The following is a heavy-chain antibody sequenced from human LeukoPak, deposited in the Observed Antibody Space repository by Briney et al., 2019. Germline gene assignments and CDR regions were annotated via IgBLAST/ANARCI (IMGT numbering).Heavy chain of an antibody. CDR2: IYSSGSA. CDR1: GASIKGSY. D-gene: IGHD2-8*01. Sequence: PSETLSLTFSVSGASIKGSYWSWIRQPAGRGLEWIGRIYSSGSANYNPSLKSRVTMSIDTSKSQFSLKVNSVTGADTAVYYCARSNGYAAIDSWAHGIMVTVSS. J-gene: IGHJ5*01. V-gene: IGHV4-4*07. CDR3: ARSNGYAAIDS.